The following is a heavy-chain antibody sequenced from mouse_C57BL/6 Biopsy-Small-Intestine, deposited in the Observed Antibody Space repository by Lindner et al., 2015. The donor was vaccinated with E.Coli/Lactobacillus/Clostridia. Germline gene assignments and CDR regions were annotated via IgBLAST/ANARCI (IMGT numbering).Heavy chain of an antibody. CDR3: ARRIFNDFPYAMDY. CDR1: GYTFTSYG. V-gene: IGHV1-81*01. CDR2: IYPRSGNT. D-gene: IGHD2-4*01. J-gene: IGHJ4*01. Sequence: VQLQESGAELARPGASVKLSCRASGYTFTSYGTSWVKQRTGQGLEWIGEIYPRSGNTYHNEKFKGKATLTADKSSSTAYTEVRSLTSEDSAVYFCARRIFNDFPYAMDYWGQGTSVTVSS.